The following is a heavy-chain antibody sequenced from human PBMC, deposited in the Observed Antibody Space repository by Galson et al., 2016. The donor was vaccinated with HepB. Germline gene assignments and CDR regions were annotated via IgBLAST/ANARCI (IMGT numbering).Heavy chain of an antibody. CDR2: ITPFDGDT. D-gene: IGHD3-22*01. CDR3: ASQGDYYDRSGYFYFDF. Sequence: SVKVSCKASGYTFTSYEINWVRQATGQGLEWMGWITPFDGDTKYARKFQGRITLSRDRSVTTVYLELSSLRPEDTAVYYCASQGDYYDRSGYFYFDFWGQGSLVTVSS. V-gene: IGHV1-8*01. CDR1: GYTFTSYE. J-gene: IGHJ4*02.